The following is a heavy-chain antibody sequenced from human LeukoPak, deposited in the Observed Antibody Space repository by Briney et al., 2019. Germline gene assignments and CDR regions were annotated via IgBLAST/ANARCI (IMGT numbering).Heavy chain of an antibody. CDR1: GFTFSSYE. D-gene: IGHD2-2*01. CDR3: ARGRGRYCSSTSCLYVRYYYYYMDV. J-gene: IGHJ6*03. V-gene: IGHV3-48*03. Sequence: QPGGSLRLSCAASGFTFSSYEMNWVRQAPGKGLEWVSYISSSGSTIYYADSVKGRFTISRDNAKNSLYLQMNSLRAEDTAVYYCARGRGRYCSSTSCLYVRYYYYYMDVWGKGTTVTVSS. CDR2: ISSSGSTI.